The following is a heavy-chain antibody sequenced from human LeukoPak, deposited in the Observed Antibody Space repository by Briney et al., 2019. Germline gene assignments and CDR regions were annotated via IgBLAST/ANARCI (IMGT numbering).Heavy chain of an antibody. Sequence: PGGSLRLSCAASGFTFSSYSMNWVRQAPGKGLEWVSSISSSSSYIYYADSVKGRFTISRDNAKNSLYLQMNSLRAEDTAVYYCARRGPPFDAFDIWGQGTMVTVSS. CDR3: ARRGPPFDAFDI. CDR2: ISSSSSYI. V-gene: IGHV3-21*01. J-gene: IGHJ3*02. CDR1: GFTFSSYS.